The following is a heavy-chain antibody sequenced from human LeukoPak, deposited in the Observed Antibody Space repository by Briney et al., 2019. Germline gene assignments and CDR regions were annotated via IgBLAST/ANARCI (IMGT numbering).Heavy chain of an antibody. CDR1: GFTFSDYG. CDR3: ARERAHMVVVISDAFDL. V-gene: IGHV3-30*03. CDR2: ISYDGSNK. Sequence: GGSLRLSCAASGFTFSDYGMHWVRQAPGKGLEWVAVISYDGSNKYSADSVKGRFTISRDNSKNTLYLQMNSLRAEDTAVYYCARERAHMVVVISDAFDLWGQGTMVTVSS. J-gene: IGHJ3*01. D-gene: IGHD3-22*01.